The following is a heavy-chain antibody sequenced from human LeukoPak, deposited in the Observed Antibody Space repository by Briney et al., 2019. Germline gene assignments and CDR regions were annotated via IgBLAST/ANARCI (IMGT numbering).Heavy chain of an antibody. D-gene: IGHD3-22*01. CDR2: MHYSGST. J-gene: IGHJ4*02. CDR3: ARDTRYYDNSGYYYFDY. Sequence: SETQSLTCTVSGASISSYYWNWIRQPPGKGLEWIGYMHYSGSTNYNPSLKSRVTISVDTSKHQFSLKLNSVTSADTAVYYCARDTRYYDNSGYYYFDYWGRGTLVTVSS. CDR1: GASISSYY. V-gene: IGHV4-59*01.